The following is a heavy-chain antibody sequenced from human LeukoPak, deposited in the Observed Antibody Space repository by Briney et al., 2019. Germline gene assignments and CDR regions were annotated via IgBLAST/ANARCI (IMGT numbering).Heavy chain of an antibody. CDR3: AKVSTRRWFQGWFDP. J-gene: IGHJ5*02. D-gene: IGHD2-15*01. CDR1: GFTFSSYS. Sequence: GGSLRLSCAASGFTFSSYSMNWVRQAPGKGLEWFSSISSSSSYIYYADSVKGRFTISRDNAKNSLYLQMNSLKPDDTALYYCAKVSTRRWFQGWFDPWGHGTLVTVSS. CDR2: ISSSSSYI. V-gene: IGHV3-21*04.